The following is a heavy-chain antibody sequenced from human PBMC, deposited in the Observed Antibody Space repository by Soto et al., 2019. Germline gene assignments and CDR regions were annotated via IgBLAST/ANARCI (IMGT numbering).Heavy chain of an antibody. CDR1: GYTFTSYA. Sequence: ASVKVSCKASGYTFTSYAMHWVRQAPGQRLEWMGWINAGNGNTKYSQKFQGRVTITRDTSTSTAYMELSSLRSEDTAVYYCARAVALHIGVAPAAIPGFDPWGQGTLVTVSS. D-gene: IGHD2-2*02. J-gene: IGHJ5*02. CDR2: INAGNGNT. V-gene: IGHV1-3*01. CDR3: ARAVALHIGVAPAAIPGFDP.